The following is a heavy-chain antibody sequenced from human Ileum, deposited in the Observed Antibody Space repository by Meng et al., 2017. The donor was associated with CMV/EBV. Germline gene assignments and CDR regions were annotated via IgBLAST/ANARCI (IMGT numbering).Heavy chain of an antibody. CDR3: ARFRLYNWFDH. V-gene: IGHV3-7*01. D-gene: IGHD6-19*01. CDR1: GFTFSSDW. CDR2: IKQDGSEE. Sequence: GESLKISCAASGFTFSSDWMSWDRQAPGKGLEWVANIKQDGSEEYYVDSVKGRFTISRDNAKNSLYLQMNSMRGEDTAVYYCARFRLYNWFDHWGQGTLVTVSS. J-gene: IGHJ5*02.